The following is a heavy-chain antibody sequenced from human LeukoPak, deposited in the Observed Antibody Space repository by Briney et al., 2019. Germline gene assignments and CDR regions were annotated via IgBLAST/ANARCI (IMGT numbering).Heavy chain of an antibody. V-gene: IGHV3-11*01. J-gene: IGHJ4*02. D-gene: IGHD3-22*01. CDR2: ISGSGSTI. CDR3: ARDSFPNQRGVTMIVVVTFPDY. Sequence: PGGSLRLSCAASGFTFSDYYMSWIRQAPGKGLEWVSYISGSGSTIYYADSVKGRFTISRDNAKNSLYLQMNSLSAEDTAVYYCARDSFPNQRGVTMIVVVTFPDYWGQGTLVTVSS. CDR1: GFTFSDYY.